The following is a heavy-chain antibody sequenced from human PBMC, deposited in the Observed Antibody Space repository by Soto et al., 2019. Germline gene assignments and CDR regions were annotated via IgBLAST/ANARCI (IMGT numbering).Heavy chain of an antibody. CDR1: GFTFSGSA. J-gene: IGHJ2*01. Sequence: EVQLVESGGGLVQPGGSLKLSCAASGFTFSGSAMHWVRRASGKGLEWVGRIRSKANSYATAYAASVKGRFTISRDDSKNTAYLQMNSLKTEDTAVYYCTTVRTADWYFDLWGRGTLVTVSS. D-gene: IGHD3-10*02. V-gene: IGHV3-73*02. CDR3: TTVRTADWYFDL. CDR2: IRSKANSYAT.